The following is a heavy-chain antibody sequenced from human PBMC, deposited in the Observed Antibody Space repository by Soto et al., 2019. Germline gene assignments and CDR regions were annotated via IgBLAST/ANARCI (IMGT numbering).Heavy chain of an antibody. CDR1: GYTFNTFG. J-gene: IGHJ4*02. D-gene: IGHD2-21*01. V-gene: IGHV1-18*01. Sequence: QVLLVQSGTEVKKPGASVKVSCKASGYTFNTFGIGWVRQAPGQGLEWMGWISAYNGNTNYAQNLEGRLSMTTDTSTTTAYMDMRILTSDVAAIYRCVRSYYSVFDFRRQGTLDSVSS. CDR3: VRSYYSVFDF. CDR2: ISAYNGNT.